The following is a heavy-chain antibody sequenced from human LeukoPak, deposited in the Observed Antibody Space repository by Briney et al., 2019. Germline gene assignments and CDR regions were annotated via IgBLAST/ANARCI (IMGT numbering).Heavy chain of an antibody. CDR3: ARSRLGYSSSWYRLDY. D-gene: IGHD6-13*01. Sequence: GGSLRLSCAASGYTLSSYAMSWVRQAPGKGLEWVSAISGSGGSTYYADSVKGRFTISRDNSKNTLYLQMNSLRAEDTAVYYCARSRLGYSSSWYRLDYWGQGTLVTVSS. CDR2: ISGSGGST. CDR1: GYTLSSYA. J-gene: IGHJ4*02. V-gene: IGHV3-23*01.